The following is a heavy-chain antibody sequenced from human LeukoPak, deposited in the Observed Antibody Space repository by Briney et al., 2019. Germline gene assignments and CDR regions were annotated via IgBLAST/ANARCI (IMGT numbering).Heavy chain of an antibody. CDR2: IYTSGST. CDR1: GGSISSYY. J-gene: IGHJ4*02. V-gene: IGHV4-4*07. D-gene: IGHD3-16*01. Sequence: SETLSLTCTVSGGSISSYYWSWIRQPAGKGLEWIGRIYTSGSTNYNPSLKSRVTMSVDTSKNQFSLKLSSVTATDTAVYYCARDRGDYDQTYYFDYWGQGTLVTVSS. CDR3: ARDRGDYDQTYYFDY.